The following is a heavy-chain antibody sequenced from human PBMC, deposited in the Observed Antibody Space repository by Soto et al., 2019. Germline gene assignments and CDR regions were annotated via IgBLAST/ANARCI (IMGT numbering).Heavy chain of an antibody. CDR2: VSYDGIIK. J-gene: IGHJ6*02. CDR3: AKVLPYCISPNCYSRFYGLDV. V-gene: IGHV3-30*18. CDR1: GFTFSFYG. Sequence: QVQLVQSGGGVVQPGGSLRLSCSASGFTFSFYGVHWVRQAPGKGLEWVAFVSYDGIIKSYADSVKGRFTISRDTSNNTRSLQMSSLRAEDTAVYYCAKVLPYCISPNCYSRFYGLDVWGQGTTVTVSS. D-gene: IGHD2-2*01.